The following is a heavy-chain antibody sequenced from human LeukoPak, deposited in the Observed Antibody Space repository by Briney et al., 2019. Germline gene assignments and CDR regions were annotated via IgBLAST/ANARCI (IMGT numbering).Heavy chain of an antibody. CDR3: ASEVVVVPPGPYGMDV. CDR2: INPNSGGT. J-gene: IGHJ6*02. V-gene: IGHV1-2*02. Sequence: GASVKVSCKASGYTFTGYYMHWVRQAPGQGLEWMGWINPNSGGTNYAQKFQGRVTMTRDTSISTAYMELSRLRSDDTAVYYCASEVVVVPPGPYGMDVWGQGTTVTVSS. CDR1: GYTFTGYY. D-gene: IGHD2-2*01.